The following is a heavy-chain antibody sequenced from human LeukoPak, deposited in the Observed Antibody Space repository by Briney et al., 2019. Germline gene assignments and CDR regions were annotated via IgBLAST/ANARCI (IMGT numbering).Heavy chain of an antibody. V-gene: IGHV1-2*02. Sequence: ASVTVSCKASGYTFTGYYMHWVRQAPGQGLEWMGWINPNSGGTNYAQKFQGRVTMTRDTSISTAYMELSRLRSDDTAVYYCAREYYYGSGSFDYWGQGTLVIVSS. CDR1: GYTFTGYY. J-gene: IGHJ4*02. CDR2: INPNSGGT. CDR3: AREYYYGSGSFDY. D-gene: IGHD3-10*01.